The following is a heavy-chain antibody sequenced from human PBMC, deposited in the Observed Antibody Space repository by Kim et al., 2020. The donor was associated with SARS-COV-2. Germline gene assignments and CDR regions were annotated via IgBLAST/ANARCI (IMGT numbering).Heavy chain of an antibody. Sequence: SETLSLTCTVSGGSISSSSYYWGWIRQPPGKGLEWIGSIYYSGSTYYNPSLKSRVTISVDTSKNQFSLKLSSVTAADTAVYYCAIGRIHLPALMFDYWGHGTLGTVSS. CDR2: IYYSGST. J-gene: IGHJ4*01. CDR1: GGSISSSSYY. V-gene: IGHV4-39*01. D-gene: IGHD5-18*01. CDR3: AIGRIHLPALMFDY.